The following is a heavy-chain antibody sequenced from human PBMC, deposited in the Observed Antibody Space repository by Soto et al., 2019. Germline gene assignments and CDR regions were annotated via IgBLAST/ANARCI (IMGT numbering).Heavy chain of an antibody. CDR3: GRAFAGYGSVDY. CDR2: INPDASSV. CDR1: GFTFSNYW. J-gene: IGHJ4*02. Sequence: GGSLRLSCAASGFTFSNYWMHWVRQTPGKGLMWVSRINPDASSVAYADSVTGRFTIFRDNAKNTLFLQIDGLRDDDTGVYYCGRAFAGYGSVDYWGQGTLVTSPQ. D-gene: IGHD5-12*01. V-gene: IGHV3-74*01.